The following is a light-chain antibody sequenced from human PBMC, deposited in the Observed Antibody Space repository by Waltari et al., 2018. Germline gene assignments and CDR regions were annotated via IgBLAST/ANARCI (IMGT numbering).Light chain of an antibody. CDR1: QSISSY. CDR3: QQSYSTPRT. V-gene: IGKV1-39*01. CDR2: AAS. Sequence: DIQMTQYPSSLSASVGDRVTITCRASQSISSYLNWYQQKPGKAPKLLIYAASSLQSGGPSRFSGSVSGTDFTLTISSLQPEDFATYYCQQSYSTPRTFGQGTKVEIK. J-gene: IGKJ1*01.